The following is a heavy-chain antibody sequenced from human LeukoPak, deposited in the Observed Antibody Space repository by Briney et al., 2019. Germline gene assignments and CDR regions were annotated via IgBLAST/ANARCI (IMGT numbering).Heavy chain of an antibody. Sequence: GGSLRLSCAASGFTFSSYWMSWVRQAPGKGLEWVANIKQDGSEKYYVDSVRGRFTISRDNVKKSQYLQMNSLRAEDTAVYYCAGDLYYFDTSASLGYWGQGTLVTVSS. CDR1: GFTFSSYW. J-gene: IGHJ4*02. CDR2: IKQDGSEK. CDR3: AGDLYYFDTSASLGY. V-gene: IGHV3-7*01. D-gene: IGHD3-22*01.